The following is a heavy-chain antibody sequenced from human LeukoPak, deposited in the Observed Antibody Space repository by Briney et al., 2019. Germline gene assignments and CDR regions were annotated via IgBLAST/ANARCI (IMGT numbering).Heavy chain of an antibody. Sequence: PGGSLRLSCAASGFTFSSYEMNWVRQAPGKGLEWISYISSRGSTIYYADSVKGRFTISRDNAKNSLSLQMNSLRAEDTAVYYCARFGIVASDAVDYWGQGTLVTVSS. CDR1: GFTFSSYE. CDR3: ARFGIVASDAVDY. V-gene: IGHV3-48*03. CDR2: ISSRGSTI. D-gene: IGHD3-22*01. J-gene: IGHJ4*02.